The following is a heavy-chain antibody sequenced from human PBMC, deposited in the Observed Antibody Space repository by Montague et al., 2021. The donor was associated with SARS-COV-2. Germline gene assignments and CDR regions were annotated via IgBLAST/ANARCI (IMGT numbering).Heavy chain of an antibody. D-gene: IGHD1-26*01. Sequence: SETLSLTCTVSGDSVSRDFWTWIRQPPGKGLEWIGYVYYSRSSSYNPSLRGRVSIAVDTSKNQFSLRLSTVTAADTAIYYCVRDPAPSGSGTFYGYWGQGTLVAVSS. CDR2: VYYSRSS. CDR1: GDSVSRDF. J-gene: IGHJ4*02. CDR3: VRDPAPSGSGTFYGY. V-gene: IGHV4-59*02.